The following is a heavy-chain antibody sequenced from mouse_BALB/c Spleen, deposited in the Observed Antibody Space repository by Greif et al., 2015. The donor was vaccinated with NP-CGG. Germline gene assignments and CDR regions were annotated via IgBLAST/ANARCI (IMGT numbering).Heavy chain of an antibody. D-gene: IGHD2-14*01. CDR3: ARYRYEGSDAMDY. CDR1: GFTFSSFG. V-gene: IGHV5-17*02. CDR2: ISSGSSTI. Sequence: EVMLVESGGGLVQPGGSRKLSCAASGFTFSSFGMHWVRQAPEKGLEWVAYISSGSSTIYYADTVKGRFTISRDNPKNTLFLQMTSLRSEDTAMYYCARYRYEGSDAMDYWGQGTSVTVSS. J-gene: IGHJ4*01.